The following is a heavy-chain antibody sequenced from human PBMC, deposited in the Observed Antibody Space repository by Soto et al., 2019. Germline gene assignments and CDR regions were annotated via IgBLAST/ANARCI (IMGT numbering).Heavy chain of an antibody. CDR1: GGSISSSSYY. Sequence: QLQLQESGPGLVKPSETLSLTCTVSGGSISSSSYYWGWIRQPPGKGLEWIGSIYYSGSTYYNPSLKSRVTISVDTSKNQFSLKLSSVTAADTAVYYCARILGGYSSGWYLFNPWGQGTLVTVSS. CDR3: ARILGGYSSGWYLFNP. CDR2: IYYSGST. V-gene: IGHV4-39*01. D-gene: IGHD6-19*01. J-gene: IGHJ5*02.